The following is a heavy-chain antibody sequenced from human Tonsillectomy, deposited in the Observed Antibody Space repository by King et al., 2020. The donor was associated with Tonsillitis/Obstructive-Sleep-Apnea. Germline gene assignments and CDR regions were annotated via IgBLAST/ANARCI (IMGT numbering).Heavy chain of an antibody. CDR3: ASSFSGYESEFDY. J-gene: IGHJ4*02. CDR2: IYHSGST. CDR1: GGSISSSSYY. D-gene: IGHD5-12*01. Sequence: QLQESGPGLVKPSETLSLICTVSGGSISSSSYYWDWIRQPPGKGLEWIGNIYHSGSTYSNPSLESRVTISVDTSKNQFSLKLSSVTAADTAVYYCASSFSGYESEFDYWGQGTLVTVSS. V-gene: IGHV4-39*01.